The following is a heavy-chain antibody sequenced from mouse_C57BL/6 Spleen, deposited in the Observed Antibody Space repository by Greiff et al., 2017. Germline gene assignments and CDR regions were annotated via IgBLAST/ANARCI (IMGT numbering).Heavy chain of an antibody. D-gene: IGHD2-5*01. V-gene: IGHV1-52*01. CDR2: IDPSDSET. J-gene: IGHJ1*03. Sequence: VQLQQSGAELVRPGSSVKLSCKASGYTFTSYWMHWVKQRPIQGLEWIGNIDPSDSETHYNQKFKDKATLTVDKSSSTAYMQLSSLTSEDSAVYDCARNSNKENWYFDVWGTGTTVTVSS. CDR3: ARNSNKENWYFDV. CDR1: GYTFTSYW.